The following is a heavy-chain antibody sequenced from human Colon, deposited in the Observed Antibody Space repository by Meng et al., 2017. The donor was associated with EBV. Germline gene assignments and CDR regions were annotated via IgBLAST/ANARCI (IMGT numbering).Heavy chain of an antibody. CDR2: IYYTGST. CDR1: GDSISGSGDY. Sequence: QLQLQESGQGLGRPSETLSLTCSVSGDSISGSGDYWGWVRQPPGKGLEWIGNIYYTGSTYYNPSLKSRVTISVDTSKNQFSLKVTSMTAADTAVYYCARDGPLLWGPGTLVTVSS. J-gene: IGHJ4*02. V-gene: IGHV4-39*07. CDR3: ARDGPLL.